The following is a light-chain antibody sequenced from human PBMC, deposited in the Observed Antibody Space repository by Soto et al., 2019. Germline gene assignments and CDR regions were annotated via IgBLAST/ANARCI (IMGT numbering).Light chain of an antibody. CDR1: QTINSK. V-gene: IGKV1-5*01. Sequence: DIQMTQSPSTLSASVGDRVTITCRASQTINSKLAWYQKKPGQAPKLLIFDAYNLESGVPSRFSGSGSGTEFTLSIGSLQPDDFVTYYCQQYETYFRYTFGQGTKLDIK. J-gene: IGKJ2*01. CDR2: DAY. CDR3: QQYETYFRYT.